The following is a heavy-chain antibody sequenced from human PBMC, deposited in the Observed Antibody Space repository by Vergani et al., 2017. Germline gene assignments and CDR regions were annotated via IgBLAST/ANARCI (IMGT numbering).Heavy chain of an antibody. CDR1: GFTVSSHY. Sequence: QLVESGGVLVQPGGSLRLSCAVSGFTVSSHYMGWVRQAPGKGLEWVSVIFSGGYTYYADSVKGRFTISRDDSKNSLYLQMNSLRAEDTAVYYCASQYYDFWSGRDWGQGTLVTVSS. J-gene: IGHJ1*01. CDR2: IFSGGYT. CDR3: ASQYYDFWSGRD. V-gene: IGHV3-66*04. D-gene: IGHD3-3*01.